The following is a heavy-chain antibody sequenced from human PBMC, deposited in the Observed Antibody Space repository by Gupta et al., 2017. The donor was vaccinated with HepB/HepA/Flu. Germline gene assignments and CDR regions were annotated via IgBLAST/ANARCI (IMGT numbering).Heavy chain of an antibody. J-gene: IGHJ4*02. CDR1: GFTFNTYD. D-gene: IGHD3-10*01. V-gene: IGHV3-30-3*01. CDR2: ISKDGNMI. CDR3: ARDHQRTGWFGLGDY. Sequence: QVQLVESGGGVVQPGRSLRLSCAASGFTFNTYDMHWVRQAPGKGLEWVAVISKDGNMIYYVDSVKGRFTISRDNSKNTVYLQMNRLRMDDTAVYFCARDHQRTGWFGLGDYWGQGTLVTVSS.